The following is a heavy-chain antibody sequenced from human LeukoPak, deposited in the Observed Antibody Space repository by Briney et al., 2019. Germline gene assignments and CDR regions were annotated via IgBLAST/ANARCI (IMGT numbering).Heavy chain of an antibody. CDR3: ARTTMGSSWLFDY. Sequence: SVKVSCKASGGTFSSYAISWVRQAPGQGLEWMGGIIPIFGTANYAQKFQGRVTITADESTSTAYMELSSLRSEDTAVYYCARTTMGSSWLFDYWGQGTLVTVSS. D-gene: IGHD6-13*01. V-gene: IGHV1-69*13. J-gene: IGHJ4*02. CDR2: IIPIFGTA. CDR1: GGTFSSYA.